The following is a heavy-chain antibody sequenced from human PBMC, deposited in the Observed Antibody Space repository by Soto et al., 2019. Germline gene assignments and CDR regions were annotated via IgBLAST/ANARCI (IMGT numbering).Heavy chain of an antibody. V-gene: IGHV3-43*01. D-gene: IGHD3-3*01. Sequence: PGGSLRLSCAASGFRFDDYNMHWVRQAPGKGLEWVSLITWNGGNTYYADSVKGRFTISRDGTTRSVSLQITGLKREDTGLYYCARETLSFGSALDVWGQGTTVTVSS. CDR1: GFRFDDYN. CDR3: ARETLSFGSALDV. J-gene: IGHJ6*02. CDR2: ITWNGGNT.